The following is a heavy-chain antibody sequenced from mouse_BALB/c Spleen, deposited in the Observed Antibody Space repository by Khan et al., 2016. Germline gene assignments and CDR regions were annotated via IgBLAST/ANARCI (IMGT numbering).Heavy chain of an antibody. CDR3: AEDYYGSNWFAY. J-gene: IGHJ3*01. V-gene: IGHV9-3*02. Sequence: QIQLVQSGPELKKPGETVKISCKASGYTFTNYGMNWVKQAPGKGLKWMGWINTNTGEPTYAEEFKGHFVFSLETSASTAYLHINNIKNEDTATYFCAEDYYGSNWFAYWGQGTLVTVSA. CDR2: INTNTGEP. CDR1: GYTFTNYG. D-gene: IGHD1-1*01.